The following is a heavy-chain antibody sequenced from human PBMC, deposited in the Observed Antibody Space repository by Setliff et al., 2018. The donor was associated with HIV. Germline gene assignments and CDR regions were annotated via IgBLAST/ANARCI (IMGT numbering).Heavy chain of an antibody. D-gene: IGHD7-27*01. CDR2: INHSGGT. V-gene: IGHV4-34*01. CDR1: GRFFSGYY. Sequence: SETLSLTCAVYGRFFSGYYWNWIRQSPGKGLEWIGEINHSGGTNYNPSLKSRVTMSIDTSKNQFSLNVSSVTAADTAVYYCARGWGHDGFDFWGQGTMVTVSS. J-gene: IGHJ3*01. CDR3: ARGWGHDGFDF.